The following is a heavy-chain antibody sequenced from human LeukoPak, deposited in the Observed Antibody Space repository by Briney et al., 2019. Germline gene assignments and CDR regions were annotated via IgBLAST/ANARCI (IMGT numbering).Heavy chain of an antibody. CDR2: IYPGDSDT. Sequence: GESLKISCKGSGYSFTSYWIGWVRQMPGKGLEWMGIIYPGDSDTRYSPSFQGQVAISADKSISTAYLQWSSLTASDTAMYYCARLDRYYYDSSGYSYYFDYWGQGTLVTVSS. D-gene: IGHD3-22*01. V-gene: IGHV5-51*01. CDR1: GYSFTSYW. J-gene: IGHJ4*02. CDR3: ARLDRYYYDSSGYSYYFDY.